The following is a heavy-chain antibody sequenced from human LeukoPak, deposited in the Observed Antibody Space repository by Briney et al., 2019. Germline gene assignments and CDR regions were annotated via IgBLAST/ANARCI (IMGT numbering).Heavy chain of an antibody. J-gene: IGHJ5*02. CDR2: IYHSGST. D-gene: IGHD3-10*01. CDR3: ARDGGGVRGVPDWFDP. Sequence: PSGTLSLTCAVSGGSISSSNWWSWVRQPPGKGLEWIGEIYHSGSTNYNPSLKSRVTISVDKSKNQFPLKLSSVTAADTAVYYCARDGGGVRGVPDWFDPWGQGTLVTVSS. CDR1: GGSISSSNW. V-gene: IGHV4-4*02.